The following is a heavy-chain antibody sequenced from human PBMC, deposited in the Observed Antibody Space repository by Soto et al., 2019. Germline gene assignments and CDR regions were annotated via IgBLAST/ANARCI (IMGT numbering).Heavy chain of an antibody. CDR3: ARRDGGLTIFGVVDYYYYGMDV. D-gene: IGHD3-3*01. CDR2: IIPIFGTA. CDR1: GGTFSSYA. V-gene: IGHV1-69*13. J-gene: IGHJ6*02. Sequence: SVKVSCKASGGTFSSYAISWVRQAPGQGLEWMGGIIPIFGTANYAQKFQGRVTITADESTSTAYMELSSLRSEDTAVYYCARRDGGLTIFGVVDYYYYGMDVWGQGTTVTVSS.